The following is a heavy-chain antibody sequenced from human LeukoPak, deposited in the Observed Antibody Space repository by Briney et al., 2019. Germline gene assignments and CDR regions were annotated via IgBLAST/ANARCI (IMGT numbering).Heavy chain of an antibody. J-gene: IGHJ4*02. CDR3: ARDFRNYAYYFDY. CDR1: GFTFSSYG. CDR2: IWYDGSNK. V-gene: IGHV3-33*01. Sequence: GGSLRLSCAASGFTFSSYGMHWVRQAPGKGLEWVAVIWYDGSNKYYADSVKGRFTISRDNSKNTLYLQMNSLRAEDTAVYYCARDFRNYAYYFDYWGQGTLVTVSS. D-gene: IGHD1-7*01.